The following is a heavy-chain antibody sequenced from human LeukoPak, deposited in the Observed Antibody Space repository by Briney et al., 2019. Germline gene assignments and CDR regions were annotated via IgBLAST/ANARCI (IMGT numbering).Heavy chain of an antibody. V-gene: IGHV1-2*06. CDR3: ASTVGVVPARFDY. D-gene: IGHD2-2*01. CDR2: INPNSGGT. J-gene: IGHJ4*02. CDR1: GYTFTGYY. Sequence: GASVKVSCKASGYTFTGYYMHWVRQAPGQGLEWMGRINPNSGGTNYAQKFQGRVTMTRDTSISTAYMELNRLRSDDTAVYYCASTVGVVPARFDYWGQGTLVTVSS.